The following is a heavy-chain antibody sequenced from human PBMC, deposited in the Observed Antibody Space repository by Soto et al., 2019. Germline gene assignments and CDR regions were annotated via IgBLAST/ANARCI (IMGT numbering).Heavy chain of an antibody. CDR3: ARYIVVVVAAMYYYYGMDV. D-gene: IGHD2-15*01. V-gene: IGHV3-7*01. CDR1: GFTFSSYW. J-gene: IGHJ6*02. Sequence: EVQLVESGGGLVQPGGSLRLSCAASGFTFSSYWMSWVRQAPGKGLEWVANIKQEGSEKYYVDSEKGRFTISRDNAKNSLYLQMNSLRAEDTAVYYCARYIVVVVAAMYYYYGMDVWGQGTTVTVSS. CDR2: IKQEGSEK.